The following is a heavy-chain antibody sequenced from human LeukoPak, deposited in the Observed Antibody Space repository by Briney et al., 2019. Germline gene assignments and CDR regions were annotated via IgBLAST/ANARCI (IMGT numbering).Heavy chain of an antibody. CDR1: GYTFTAYY. J-gene: IGHJ6*02. Sequence: ASVSVSCKASGYTFTAYYIHWVRQAPGQGLEWMGWINPKSGGTNFAQKFQGRVTMTRDTSISTAYMGLSGLKSDDTAVYYCARPSWSSGGLMDVWGQGTTVTVSS. V-gene: IGHV1-2*02. CDR3: ARPSWSSGGLMDV. CDR2: INPKSGGT. D-gene: IGHD3-10*01.